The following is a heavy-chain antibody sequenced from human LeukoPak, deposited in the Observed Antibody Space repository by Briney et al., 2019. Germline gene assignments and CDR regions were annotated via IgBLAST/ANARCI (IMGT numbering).Heavy chain of an antibody. J-gene: IGHJ5*02. CDR2: IYHSGST. D-gene: IGHD3-3*01. CDR3: ARLRARITIFGVVIIGENWFDP. CDR1: GGSISSGGYS. V-gene: IGHV4-30-2*01. Sequence: SETLSLTCAVSGGSISSGGYSWSWIRQPPGKGLEWIGYIYHSGSTYYNPSLKSRVTISVDRSKNQFSLKLSSVTAADTAVYYRARLRARITIFGVVIIGENWFDPWGQGTLVTVSS.